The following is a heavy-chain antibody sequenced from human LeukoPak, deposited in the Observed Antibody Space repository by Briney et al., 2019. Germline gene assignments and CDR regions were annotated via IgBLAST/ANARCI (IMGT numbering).Heavy chain of an antibody. V-gene: IGHV3-21*01. CDR1: GFTFSSYT. CDR2: ISSSSSYI. CDR3: ARDFPGYCSSISCPENAFDI. D-gene: IGHD2-2*01. J-gene: IGHJ3*02. Sequence: PGGSLRLSCAASGFTFSSYTMNWVRQAPGKGLEWVSSISSSSSYIYYADSLKGRFTISRDNAKNSLYLQMNSLRAEGTAVYYCARDFPGYCSSISCPENAFDIWGQGTMVTVSS.